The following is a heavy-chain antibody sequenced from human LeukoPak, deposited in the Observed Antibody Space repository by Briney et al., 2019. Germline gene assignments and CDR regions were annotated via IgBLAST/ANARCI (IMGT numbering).Heavy chain of an antibody. CDR2: ISGDGISP. V-gene: IGHV3-23*01. CDR1: GFTFNNHA. D-gene: IGHD4/OR15-4a*01. CDR3: ARDPGAFPYFFDY. J-gene: IGHJ4*02. Sequence: GGSLRLSSAASGFTFNNHALTWVRQTPGKGLECVSAISGDGISPYYADSVRGRFTISRDNSKNTLYLQMNSLRVEDTAVYFCARDPGAFPYFFDYWGQGTLVTVSS.